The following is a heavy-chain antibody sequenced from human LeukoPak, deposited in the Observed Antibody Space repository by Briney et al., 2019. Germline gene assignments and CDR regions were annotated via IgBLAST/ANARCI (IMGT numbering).Heavy chain of an antibody. CDR1: GFTFYDYA. CDR3: VKDNDDSGYGGGYHGMDV. D-gene: IGHD3-22*01. V-gene: IGHV3-9*01. Sequence: GGSLRVSCAASGFTFYDYAMHWVRQPPGKGVEWVAGISWNSGTIVYADSVKGRFTIPRHNVKNSLYLQMNSLRAEDTALYYCVKDNDDSGYGGGYHGMDVWGQGTTVTVSS. CDR2: ISWNSGTI. J-gene: IGHJ6*02.